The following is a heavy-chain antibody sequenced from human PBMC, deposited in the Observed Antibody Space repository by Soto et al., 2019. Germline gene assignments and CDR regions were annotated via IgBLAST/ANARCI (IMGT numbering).Heavy chain of an antibody. CDR1: GGSISSYY. V-gene: IGHV4-59*01. Sequence: QVQLQESGPGLVKPSETLSLTCTVSGGSISSYYWSWIRQPPGKGLEWIGYIYYSGSTNYNPSLKSRVTRSVDPSKNQFSLKLSSVTAADTSVYYCARVPGRSGWYSVDYWGQGTLVTVSS. CDR3: ARVPGRSGWYSVDY. D-gene: IGHD6-19*01. J-gene: IGHJ4*02. CDR2: IYYSGST.